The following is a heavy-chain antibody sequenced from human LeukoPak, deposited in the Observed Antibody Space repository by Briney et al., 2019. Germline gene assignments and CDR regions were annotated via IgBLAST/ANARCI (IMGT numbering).Heavy chain of an antibody. CDR2: VNPSSGDT. CDR3: AREPFSGSCHFDY. Sequence: ASVKVSCKASGYTFTSSHIHWVRQAPGQGLEYMGMVNPSSGDTYYAQKLQGRVTMTRDTSTSTVYMDLSSLRLEDTAVYYCAREPFSGSCHFDYWGQGTLVTVSS. CDR1: GYTFTSSH. J-gene: IGHJ4*02. D-gene: IGHD1-26*01. V-gene: IGHV1-46*04.